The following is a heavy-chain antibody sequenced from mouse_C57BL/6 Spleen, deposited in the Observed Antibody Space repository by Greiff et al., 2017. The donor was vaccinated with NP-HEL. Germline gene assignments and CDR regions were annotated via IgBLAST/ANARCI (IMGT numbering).Heavy chain of an antibody. V-gene: IGHV1-15*01. J-gene: IGHJ3*01. D-gene: IGHD1-1*01. CDR1: GYTFTDYE. CDR3: TRGYYYGSSDPFAY. CDR2: IDPETGGT. Sequence: QVQLQQSGAELVRPGASVTLSCKASGYTFTDYEMHWVKQTPVHGLAWIGAIDPETGGTAYNQKFKGKAILTADKSSSTAYMELRSLTSEDSAVYYCTRGYYYGSSDPFAYWGQGTLVTVSA.